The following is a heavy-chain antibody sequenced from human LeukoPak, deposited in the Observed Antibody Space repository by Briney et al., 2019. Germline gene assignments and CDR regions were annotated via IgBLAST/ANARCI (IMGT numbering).Heavy chain of an antibody. D-gene: IGHD6-13*01. J-gene: IGHJ4*02. Sequence: PGGSLRLSCAASGFTFSDYAMHWVRQAPGKGLEWLTVIFYDGSIQYYADSVKGRFTISRDNSKNTLYLQMNSLRAEDTAVYYCARARGGAAAGQLDYWGQGTLVTVSS. V-gene: IGHV3-30*04. CDR2: IFYDGSIQ. CDR3: ARARGGAAAGQLDY. CDR1: GFTFSDYA.